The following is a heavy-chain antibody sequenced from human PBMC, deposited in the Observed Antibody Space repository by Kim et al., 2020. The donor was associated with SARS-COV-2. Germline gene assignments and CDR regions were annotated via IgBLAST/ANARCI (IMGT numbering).Heavy chain of an antibody. V-gene: IGHV1-3*01. Sequence: KYSQNFQGRVTITRDASASAVSMGLSSLGSEDTALYFCARGRGSSWSNLDCWGQGTLVTVSS. CDR3: ARGRGSSWSNLDC. D-gene: IGHD6-13*01. J-gene: IGHJ4*02.